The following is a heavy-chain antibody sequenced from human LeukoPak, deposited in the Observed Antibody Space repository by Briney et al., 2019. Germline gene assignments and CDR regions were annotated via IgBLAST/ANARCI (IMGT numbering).Heavy chain of an antibody. CDR3: ARKYSGSYSY. J-gene: IGHJ4*02. CDR1: GFTVSSNY. D-gene: IGHD1-26*01. V-gene: IGHV3-66*01. Sequence: GGSLRLACAASGFTVSSNYMSWVRQAPGKGLEWVSVTYSGGSTYYADSVKGRFTISRDNSKNTLYLQMNSLRAEDTAVYYCARKYSGSYSYWGQGTLVTVSS. CDR2: TYSGGST.